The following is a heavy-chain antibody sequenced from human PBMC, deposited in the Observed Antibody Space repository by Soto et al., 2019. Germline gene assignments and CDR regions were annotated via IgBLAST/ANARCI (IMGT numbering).Heavy chain of an antibody. CDR3: AKEGSSWQEYYFDY. V-gene: IGHV3-23*01. D-gene: IGHD6-13*01. J-gene: IGHJ4*02. CDR2: ISGSGGST. Sequence: LXLSCAASRFTFSSYAMSWVRQAPGKGLEWVSAISGSGGSTYYADSVKGRFTISRDNSKNTLYLQMNSLRAEDTAVYYCAKEGSSWQEYYFDYWGQGTLVTVSS. CDR1: RFTFSSYA.